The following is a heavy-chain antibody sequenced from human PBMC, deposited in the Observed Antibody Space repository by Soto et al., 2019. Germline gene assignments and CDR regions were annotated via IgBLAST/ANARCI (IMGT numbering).Heavy chain of an antibody. D-gene: IGHD6-19*01. CDR1: GGSFSGYY. J-gene: IGHJ3*02. CDR2: VNPTGST. Sequence: QVQVQQWGAGLLKSSETLSLTCAVYGGSFSGYYWSWIRQSPGKGLEWIGEVNPTGSTKYNPCLKSQVTISVDTSKNQFSLNLNSVTAADTALYYCARSREQWLVDAFDIWGQGTMVTVSS. CDR3: ARSREQWLVDAFDI. V-gene: IGHV4-34*01.